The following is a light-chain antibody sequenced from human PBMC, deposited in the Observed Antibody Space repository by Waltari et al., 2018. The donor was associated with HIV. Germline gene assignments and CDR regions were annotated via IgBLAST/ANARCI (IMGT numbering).Light chain of an antibody. CDR1: NSDVGGYGY. CDR3: SSYTATTAIL. CDR2: EVT. V-gene: IGLV2-14*01. J-gene: IGLJ3*02. Sequence: QSVLTQPASVSGSPGQSITISCTGTNSDVGGYGYVSWYQQHPGKAPTLLIYEVTHRPAGISSRVSGSKSGNTASMTISGLQAEDEADYYCSSYTATTAILFGGGTKVTVL.